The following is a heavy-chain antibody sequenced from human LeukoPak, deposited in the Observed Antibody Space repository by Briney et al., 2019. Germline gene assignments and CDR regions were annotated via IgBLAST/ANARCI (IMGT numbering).Heavy chain of an antibody. J-gene: IGHJ2*01. CDR3: ARDFGGTYFIQWYFDL. D-gene: IGHD1-26*01. V-gene: IGHV4-59*01. CDR1: GAPISTYY. Sequence: SEILSLTCTVSGAPISTYYWSWIRQPPGKGLEWIGYIDYSGSTNYNPSLKSRVTISLDTSQNQFSLRLSSVTAADTAVYYCARDFGGTYFIQWYFDLWGRGTLVTVSS. CDR2: IDYSGST.